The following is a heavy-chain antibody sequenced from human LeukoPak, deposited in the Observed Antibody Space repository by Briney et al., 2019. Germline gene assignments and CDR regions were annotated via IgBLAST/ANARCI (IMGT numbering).Heavy chain of an antibody. V-gene: IGHV3-7*01. CDR3: ARWVYSISSFDY. CDR2: IKQDGSDK. D-gene: IGHD6-6*01. J-gene: IGHJ4*02. CDR1: GFTFTTFW. Sequence: PGGSPRLSCTASGFTFTTFWLGWVRQAPGKGLEWVANIKQDGSDKFYVDSVKGRFTISRDNANNSLHLQMNSLRAEDTAMYYCARWVYSISSFDYWGQGTLVTVSS.